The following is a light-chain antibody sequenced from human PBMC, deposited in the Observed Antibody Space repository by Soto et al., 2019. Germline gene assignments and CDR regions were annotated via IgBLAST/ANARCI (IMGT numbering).Light chain of an antibody. CDR2: EVS. CDR3: SSFTSSSSLPYV. V-gene: IGLV2-14*01. J-gene: IGLJ1*01. CDR1: GSDVGGYDY. Sequence: QSALTQPASVSGSPGQSITISCTGTGSDVGGYDYVSWYQQHPGKAPKLMIYEVSHRPSGISNRFSGSKSGNTASLTISGLQTEDEADYYCSSFTSSSSLPYVFGTGTQLTVL.